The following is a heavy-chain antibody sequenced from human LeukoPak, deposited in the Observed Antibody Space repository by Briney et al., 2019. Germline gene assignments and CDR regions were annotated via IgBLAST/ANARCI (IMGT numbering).Heavy chain of an antibody. CDR1: GFTFSSYA. Sequence: GGSLRLSCAASGFTFSSYAMSWVRQAPGKGLEWVSGILGGAGSTYYADSVKGRFTISRDNSKNTLYLQMNSLRAEDTAVYYCAHGTMYQLDYWGQGTLVTVSS. D-gene: IGHD2-2*01. V-gene: IGHV3-23*01. CDR2: ILGGAGST. CDR3: AHGTMYQLDY. J-gene: IGHJ4*02.